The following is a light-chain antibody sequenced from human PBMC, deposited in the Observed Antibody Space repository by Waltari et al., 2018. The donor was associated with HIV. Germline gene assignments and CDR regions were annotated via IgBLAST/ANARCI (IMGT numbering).Light chain of an antibody. Sequence: QSALTQPASVSGSPGQSITISCPGTSSDVGSYNLVSWYQQHPGKAPKLTIYEVSKRPSGCSNRVHGSKSGNTASRTISGLQAEDEADYYCCSYAGTSTYVAFGGGTKLTVL. V-gene: IGLV2-23*02. J-gene: IGLJ2*01. CDR1: SSDVGSYNL. CDR3: CSYAGTSTYVA. CDR2: EVS.